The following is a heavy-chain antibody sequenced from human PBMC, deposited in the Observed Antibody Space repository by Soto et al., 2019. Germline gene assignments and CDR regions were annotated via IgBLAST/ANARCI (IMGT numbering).Heavy chain of an antibody. J-gene: IGHJ5*02. CDR2: INHSGST. Sequence: SETLSLTCAVYGGSFSGYYWRWIRQPPGKGLEWIGEINHSGSTNYNPSLKSRVTISVDRSKNQFSLKLSSVTAADTAVYYCARAWITMVRGVIIVNWFDPWGQGTLVTVSS. V-gene: IGHV4-34*01. CDR3: ARAWITMVRGVIIVNWFDP. CDR1: GGSFSGYY. D-gene: IGHD3-10*01.